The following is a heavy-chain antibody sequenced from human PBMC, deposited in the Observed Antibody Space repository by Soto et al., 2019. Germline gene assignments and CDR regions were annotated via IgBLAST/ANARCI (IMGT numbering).Heavy chain of an antibody. V-gene: IGHV1-58*01. CDR3: AAAIPAGSYCGSGSYYYYYGMDV. J-gene: IGHJ6*02. CDR1: GYTFTSSA. D-gene: IGHD3-10*01. CDR2: IVVGSGNT. Sequence: SVKVYCKGSGYTFTSSAVQWVRQARGQRLEWIGWIVVGSGNTNYAQKFQERVTITRDMSTSTAYMELSSLRSEDTAVYYCAAAIPAGSYCGSGSYYYYYGMDVWGQGTTVPGSS.